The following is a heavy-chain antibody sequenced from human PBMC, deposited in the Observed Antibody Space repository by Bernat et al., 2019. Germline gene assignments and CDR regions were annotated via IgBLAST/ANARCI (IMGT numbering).Heavy chain of an antibody. CDR3: ARQATGTPYYYYGMDV. CDR2: IYYSGST. V-gene: IGHV4-39*01. D-gene: IGHD1-1*01. CDR1: GGSISSSSYY. Sequence: QLQLQESGPGLVKPSETLSLTCTVSGGSISSSSYYWGWIRQPPGKGLEWIGSIYYSGSTYYNPSLKSRVTISIDTSKNQFSQNLSSVTAADTAVYYCARQATGTPYYYYGMDVWGQGTTVTVSS. J-gene: IGHJ6*02.